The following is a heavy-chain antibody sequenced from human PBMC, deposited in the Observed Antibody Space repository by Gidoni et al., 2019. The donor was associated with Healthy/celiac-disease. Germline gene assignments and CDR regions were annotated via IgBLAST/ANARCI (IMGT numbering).Heavy chain of an antibody. CDR2: ISSSGSTI. V-gene: IGHV3-48*03. CDR3: ARDPPSGWYGDAFDI. J-gene: IGHJ3*02. D-gene: IGHD6-19*01. Sequence: EVQLVESGGGLVQPGGSLRLSCAASGVTFSSYEMNWVRQAPGKGLEWVSYISSSGSTIYYADSVKGRFTISRDNAKNSLYLQMNSLRAEDTAVYYCARDPPSGWYGDAFDIWGQGTMVTVSS. CDR1: GVTFSSYE.